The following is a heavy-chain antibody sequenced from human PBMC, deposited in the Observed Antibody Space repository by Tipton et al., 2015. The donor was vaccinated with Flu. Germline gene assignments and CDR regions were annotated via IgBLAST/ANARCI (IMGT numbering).Heavy chain of an antibody. CDR2: INHSGST. V-gene: IGHV4-34*01. CDR3: ARHTRIAIGGLNWFDP. CDR1: GDALSSSGYY. J-gene: IGHJ5*02. Sequence: TLSLTCTVSGDALSSSGYYWSWIRRPPGKGLEWIGEINHSGSTNYNPSLKSRLTISLDMSKNQFSLNLYSVSAADAAVYYCARHTRIAIGGLNWFDPWGQGTLVTVSS. D-gene: IGHD2/OR15-2a*01.